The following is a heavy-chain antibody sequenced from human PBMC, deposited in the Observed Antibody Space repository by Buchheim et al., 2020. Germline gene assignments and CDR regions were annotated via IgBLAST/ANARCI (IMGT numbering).Heavy chain of an antibody. CDR2: ISYDGSNE. Sequence: QVQLVESGGGVVQPGRSLRLSCAASGFTFSSYGMHWVRQAPGKGLEWVAVISYDGSNEYYADSVKGRFTISRDNSKNTLYLQMNSLRAEDTAVYYCAKDRGTMIVVVIVELDYWGQGTL. V-gene: IGHV3-30*18. CDR3: AKDRGTMIVVVIVELDY. J-gene: IGHJ4*02. D-gene: IGHD3-22*01. CDR1: GFTFSSYG.